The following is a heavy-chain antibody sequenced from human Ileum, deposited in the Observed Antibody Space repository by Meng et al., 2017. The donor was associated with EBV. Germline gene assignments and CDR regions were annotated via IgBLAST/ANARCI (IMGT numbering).Heavy chain of an antibody. CDR2: VYHDGAT. CDR1: GDSGSVIDW. D-gene: IGHD3-10*01. J-gene: IGHJ4*02. CDR3: ARSSPIVRGLDY. V-gene: IGHV4-4*02. Sequence: QVRRQQSCTVLVQPSGTCSLTCVVSGDSGSVIDWWSWVRQPPGKGLEWIGEVYHDGATNYLPSLKSRVTISLNKSKNEVNLHLNSLTAADTAVYFCARSSPIVRGLDYWGQGTLVTVSS.